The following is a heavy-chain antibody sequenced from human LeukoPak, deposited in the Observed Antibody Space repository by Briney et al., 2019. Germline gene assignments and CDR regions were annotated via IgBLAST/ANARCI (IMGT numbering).Heavy chain of an antibody. J-gene: IGHJ4*02. CDR3: ANGHYSSGWYDGLCY. CDR1: GFTFSSYS. Sequence: GGSLRLSCAASGFTFSSYSMNWVRQAPGKGLEWVSSITSSSSYIYYADSVKGRFTISRDNARNSLYLQMSSLRAEDTAVYYCANGHYSSGWYDGLCYWGQGTLVTVSS. D-gene: IGHD6-19*01. V-gene: IGHV3-21*01. CDR2: ITSSSSYI.